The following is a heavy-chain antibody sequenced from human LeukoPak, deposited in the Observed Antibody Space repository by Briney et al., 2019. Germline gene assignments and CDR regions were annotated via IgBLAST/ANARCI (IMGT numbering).Heavy chain of an antibody. CDR3: ARGGRGQYSSSFDY. CDR1: GGSSSGYY. Sequence: SETLSLTCAVYGGSSSGYYWSWIRQPPGKGLEWIGEINHSGSTNYNPSLKSRVTISVDTSKNQFSLKLSSVTAADTAVYYCARGGRGQYSSSFDYWGQGTLVTVSS. CDR2: INHSGST. V-gene: IGHV4-34*01. J-gene: IGHJ4*02. D-gene: IGHD6-13*01.